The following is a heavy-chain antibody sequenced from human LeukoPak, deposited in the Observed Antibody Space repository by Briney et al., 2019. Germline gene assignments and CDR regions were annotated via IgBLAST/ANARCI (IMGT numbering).Heavy chain of an antibody. D-gene: IGHD3-10*01. Sequence: GGSLRLSCEASGFTLSDFYVIWVRQGPGKGLEWVSYISGFGDIISYPDSVKGRFTISRDNARNSLYLQMNSLRAEDTAVYYCARDLSNGGFDYWGQGTLVTVSS. V-gene: IGHV3-11*04. J-gene: IGHJ4*02. CDR2: ISGFGDII. CDR3: ARDLSNGGFDY. CDR1: GFTLSDFY.